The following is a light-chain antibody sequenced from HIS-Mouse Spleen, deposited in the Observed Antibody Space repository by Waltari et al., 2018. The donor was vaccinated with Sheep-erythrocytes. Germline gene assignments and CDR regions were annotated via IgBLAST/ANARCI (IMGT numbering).Light chain of an antibody. CDR1: ARIFGGTTL. J-gene: IGLJ3*02. V-gene: IGLV2-23*01. CDR2: EGS. CDR3: CSYAGSSTWV. Sequence: PLPHPPPCPGPPDRSTPSPSPATARIFGGTTLVPGYQQHPGKAPKLMIYEGSKRPSGVSNRFSGSKSGNTASLTISGLQAEDEADYYCCSYAGSSTWVFGGGTKLTVL.